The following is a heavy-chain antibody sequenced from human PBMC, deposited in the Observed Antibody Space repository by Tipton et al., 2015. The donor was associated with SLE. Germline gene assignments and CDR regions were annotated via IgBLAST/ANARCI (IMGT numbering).Heavy chain of an antibody. CDR3: ARGGGIVVPAAIGSPAFDI. J-gene: IGHJ3*02. D-gene: IGHD2-2*01. V-gene: IGHV3-53*04. Sequence: SLRLSCAASGFTVSSNYMSWVRQAPGKGLEWVSVIYSGGSTYYEASGKGRFTISRHNSKNTVYLQMNSLRAEETAMYYCARGGGIVVPAAIGSPAFDIWGQGTMVTVSS. CDR2: IYSGGST. CDR1: GFTVSSNY.